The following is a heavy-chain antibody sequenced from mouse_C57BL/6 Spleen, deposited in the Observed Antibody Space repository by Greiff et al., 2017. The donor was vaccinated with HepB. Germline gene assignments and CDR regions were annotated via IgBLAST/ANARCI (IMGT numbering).Heavy chain of an antibody. CDR2: IHPSDSDT. D-gene: IGHD1-1*01. CDR3: AIQYYYGREGAMDY. J-gene: IGHJ4*01. Sequence: QVHVKQPGAELVKPGASVKVSCKASGYTFTSYWMHWVKQRPGQGLEWIGRIHPSDSDTNYNQKFKGKATLTVDKSSSTAYMQLSSLTSEDSAVYYCAIQYYYGREGAMDYWGQGTSVTVSS. CDR1: GYTFTSYW. V-gene: IGHV1-74*01.